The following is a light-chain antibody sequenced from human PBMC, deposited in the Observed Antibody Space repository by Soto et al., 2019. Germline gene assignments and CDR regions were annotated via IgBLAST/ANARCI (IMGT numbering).Light chain of an antibody. CDR2: GAS. V-gene: IGKV3-15*01. CDR3: QQYDNWPPWT. CDR1: QSVNSN. Sequence: EIVMTQSPATLSVSAGARVTLSCRASQSVNSNMAWYQQKPGQVPRVLIYGASTRATGIPARFSGSGSGTEFTLTITNLQPEDFAVYHCQQYDNWPPWTFGQGTKVEIK. J-gene: IGKJ1*01.